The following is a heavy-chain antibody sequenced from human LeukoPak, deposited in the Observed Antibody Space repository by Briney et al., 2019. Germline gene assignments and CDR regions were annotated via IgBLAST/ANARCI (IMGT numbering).Heavy chain of an antibody. V-gene: IGHV3-33*01. J-gene: IGHJ6*02. Sequence: GGSLRLSCAASGFTFSSYGMHWVRQAPGKGLEGVAVIWYDGSNKYYADSVKGRFTISRDNSKNTLYLQMNSLRAEDTAVYYCARTVVPAASYYYYYGMDVWGQGTTVTVSS. CDR3: ARTVVPAASYYYYYGMDV. D-gene: IGHD2-2*01. CDR1: GFTFSSYG. CDR2: IWYDGSNK.